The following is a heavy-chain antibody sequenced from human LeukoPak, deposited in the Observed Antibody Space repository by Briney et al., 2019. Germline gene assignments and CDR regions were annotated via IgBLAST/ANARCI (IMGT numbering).Heavy chain of an antibody. J-gene: IGHJ4*02. CDR2: ISHDGNNE. CDR3: AKDGRSGWIFDY. Sequence: GGSLRLSCAASGFTFSNYGMHWVRQAPGKGLEWVAVISHDGNNEYYADSVKGRFTISRDSSRNTLYLQMNSLRAEDTAVYYRAKDGRSGWIFDYWGQGTLVTVSS. V-gene: IGHV3-30*19. CDR1: GFTFSNYG. D-gene: IGHD6-19*01.